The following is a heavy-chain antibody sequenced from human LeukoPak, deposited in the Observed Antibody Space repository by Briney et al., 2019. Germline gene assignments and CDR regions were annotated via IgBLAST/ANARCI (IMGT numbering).Heavy chain of an antibody. V-gene: IGHV3-53*01. D-gene: IGHD1-26*01. CDR2: IYSGGST. CDR1: GFTVSSNY. CDR3: AREGSAPVEGASDI. J-gene: IGHJ3*02. Sequence: LGGSLRLSCAASGFTVSSNYMSWVRQAPGKGLEWVSVIYSGGSTYYADSVKGRFTISRDNSKNTLYLQMNSLRAEDTAVYYCAREGSAPVEGASDIWGQGTMVTVSS.